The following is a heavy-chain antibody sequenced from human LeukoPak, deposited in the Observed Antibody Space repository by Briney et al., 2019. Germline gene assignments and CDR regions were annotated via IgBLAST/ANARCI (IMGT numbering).Heavy chain of an antibody. CDR2: ISSSSNCI. CDR1: GFTFSSYS. Sequence: GGSLRLSCAASGFTFSSYSMNWVRQAPGKGLEWVSSISSSSNCIYYADSVKGRFTISRDNAKNSLYLQMNSLRAEDTAVYYCARGRSAFDYWGQGTLVTVSS. CDR3: ARGRSAFDY. V-gene: IGHV3-21*01. J-gene: IGHJ4*02.